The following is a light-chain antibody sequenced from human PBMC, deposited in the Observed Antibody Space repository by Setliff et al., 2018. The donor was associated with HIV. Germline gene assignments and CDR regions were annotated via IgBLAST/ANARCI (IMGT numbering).Light chain of an antibody. CDR3: CSNTGSNTYV. CDR2: QAT. J-gene: IGLJ1*01. Sequence: QSALTQPASVSGSPGQSITISCTGTSSDVGRYNLVSWYQQHPGKAPKLMIYQATKRPSGVSNRFSGSKSGNTASLTISGLQAEDEADHYCCSNTGSNTYVFGTGTKVTVL. CDR1: SSDVGRYNL. V-gene: IGLV2-23*01.